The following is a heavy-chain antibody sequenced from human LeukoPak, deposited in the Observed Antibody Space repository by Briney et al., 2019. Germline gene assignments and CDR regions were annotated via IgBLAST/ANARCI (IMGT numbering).Heavy chain of an antibody. CDR1: GGTFSSYA. Sequence: ASVKVSCKASGGTFSSYAISWVRQAPGQGLEWMGGIIPIFGTANYAQKFQGRVTITADESTSTAYMELSSLRSEDTAVYYCARAHPGYGEHYYFYGMDVWGQGTTVTASS. CDR2: IIPIFGTA. V-gene: IGHV1-69*01. D-gene: IGHD4-17*01. CDR3: ARAHPGYGEHYYFYGMDV. J-gene: IGHJ6*02.